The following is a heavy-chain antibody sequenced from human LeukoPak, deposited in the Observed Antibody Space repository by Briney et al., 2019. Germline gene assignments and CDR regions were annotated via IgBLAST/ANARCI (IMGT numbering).Heavy chain of an antibody. CDR2: IIPIFGTA. CDR1: GGTFSSYA. J-gene: IGHJ3*02. D-gene: IGHD1-26*01. Sequence: GASVKVSCTASGGTFSSYAISWVRQAPGQGLEWMGGIIPIFGTANYAQKFQGRVTITADKSTSTAYMELSSLRSEDTAVYYCARVVDSGSLRTGGAFDIWGQGTMVTVSS. CDR3: ARVVDSGSLRTGGAFDI. V-gene: IGHV1-69*06.